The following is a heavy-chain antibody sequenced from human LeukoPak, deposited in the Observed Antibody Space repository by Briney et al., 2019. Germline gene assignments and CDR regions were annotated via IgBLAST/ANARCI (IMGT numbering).Heavy chain of an antibody. CDR1: GGSISGYY. D-gene: IGHD3-10*01. CDR3: ARLHYYASGSQYYFDY. V-gene: IGHV4-4*07. J-gene: IGHJ4*02. CDR2: IYNNENS. Sequence: SETLSLTCTVSGGSISGYYWSWIRQPAGKGLEWIGRIYNNENSNHNPSLNSRITMSVDTSKNQLSLKLTSVTAADTAVYFCARLHYYASGSQYYFDYWGRGTLVTVSS.